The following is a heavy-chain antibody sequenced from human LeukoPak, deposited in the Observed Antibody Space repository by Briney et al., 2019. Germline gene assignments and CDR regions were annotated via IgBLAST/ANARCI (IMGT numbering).Heavy chain of an antibody. J-gene: IGHJ3*02. CDR1: GYSFTSYL. CDR2: MYPGYSDA. D-gene: IGHD4/OR15-4a*01. V-gene: IGHV5-51*01. Sequence: GESRKISCNGSGYSFTSYLIGWVRQMRGKDLEWMGSMYPGYSDARYSPSFQGQVTISADKSVTTAYLQWSSLKASDTAMYFCARLDGGANLLGDALDIWGQGTMVTVSS. CDR3: ARLDGGANLLGDALDI.